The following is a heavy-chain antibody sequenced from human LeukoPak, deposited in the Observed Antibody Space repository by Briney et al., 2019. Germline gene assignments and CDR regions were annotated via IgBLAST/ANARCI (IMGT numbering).Heavy chain of an antibody. V-gene: IGHV3-23*01. J-gene: IGHJ4*02. Sequence: PGGSLRLSCAASGFTFSSYAMSWVRQAPGMGLEWVSSIGSSGDITYYADSVKGRFTISRDNSKNTLYLQMNSLRAEDTAVYYCARDTDNGDYVVYWGQGTLVTVSS. D-gene: IGHD4-17*01. CDR3: ARDTDNGDYVVY. CDR1: GFTFSSYA. CDR2: IGSSGDIT.